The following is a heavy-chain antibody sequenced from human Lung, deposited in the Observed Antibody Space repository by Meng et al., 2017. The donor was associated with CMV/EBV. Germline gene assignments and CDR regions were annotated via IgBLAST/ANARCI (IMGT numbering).Heavy chain of an antibody. CDR2: INHSGST. D-gene: IGHD5-24*01. J-gene: IGHJ6*02. CDR1: GGSFSGYY. CDR3: ARWATANYYYYGMDV. V-gene: IGHV4-34*01. Sequence: SXTXSLXCAVYGGSFSGYYWSWIRQPPGKGLEWIGEINHSGSTNYNPSLKSRVTISVDTSKNQFSLKLSSVTAADTAVYYCARWATANYYYYGMDVWGQGXTVISSS.